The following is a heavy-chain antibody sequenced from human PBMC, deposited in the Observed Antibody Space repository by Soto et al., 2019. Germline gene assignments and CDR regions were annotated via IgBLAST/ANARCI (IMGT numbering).Heavy chain of an antibody. V-gene: IGHV1-46*01. J-gene: IGHJ4*02. D-gene: IGHD4-17*01. CDR3: ARRVGYGDDRYGGVFDY. Sequence: QVQLVQSGAEVKKPGASVKVSCKASGYTFTSYYMHWVRQAPGQGLEWMGIINPSGGSTSYAQKFQGGVTMTRDTSTSTVYMELSSLRSEDTAVYYCARRVGYGDDRYGGVFDYWGQGTLVTVSS. CDR2: INPSGGST. CDR1: GYTFTSYY.